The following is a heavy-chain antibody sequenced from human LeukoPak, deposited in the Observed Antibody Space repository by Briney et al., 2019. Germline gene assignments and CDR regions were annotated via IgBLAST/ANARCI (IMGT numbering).Heavy chain of an antibody. Sequence: PPETLSLTCTVSGGSISSGSYYWSWIRQPAGKGLEWIGRIYTSGSTNYNPSLKSRVTISVDTSKNQFSLKLSSVTAADTAVYYCAREVVLAPYYFDYWGQGTLVTVSS. D-gene: IGHD2-15*01. V-gene: IGHV4-61*02. CDR3: AREVVLAPYYFDY. J-gene: IGHJ4*02. CDR2: IYTSGST. CDR1: GGSISSGSYY.